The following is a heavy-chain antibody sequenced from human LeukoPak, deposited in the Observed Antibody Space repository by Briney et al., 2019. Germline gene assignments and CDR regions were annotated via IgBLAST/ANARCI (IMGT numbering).Heavy chain of an antibody. CDR1: GGSISSYY. Sequence: SETLFLTCTVSGGSISSYYWSWIRQPPGKGLEWIGYIYYSGSTNYNPSLKSRVTISVDTSKNQFSLKLSSVTAADTAVYYCASLWFGELPQSIWGQGTLVTVSS. CDR3: ASLWFGELPQSI. D-gene: IGHD3-10*01. V-gene: IGHV4-59*08. CDR2: IYYSGST. J-gene: IGHJ4*02.